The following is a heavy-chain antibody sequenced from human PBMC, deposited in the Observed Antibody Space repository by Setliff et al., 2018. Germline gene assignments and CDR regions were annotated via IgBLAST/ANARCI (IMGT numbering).Heavy chain of an antibody. D-gene: IGHD1-26*01. CDR3: ARDRRIVGARHAFDI. V-gene: IGHV4-38-2*02. J-gene: IGHJ3*02. CDR2: IYYSGST. CDR1: GYSISSGYY. Sequence: SETLSLTCAVSGYSISSGYYWGWIRQPPGKGLEWIGSIYYSGSTYYNPSLKSRVTISVDTSKNQFSLRLSSVTAADTAVYYCARDRRIVGARHAFDIWGQGTMVTVSS.